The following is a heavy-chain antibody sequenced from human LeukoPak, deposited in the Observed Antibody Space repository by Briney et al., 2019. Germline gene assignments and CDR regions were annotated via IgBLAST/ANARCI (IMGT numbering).Heavy chain of an antibody. V-gene: IGHV1-18*01. Sequence: ASVKLACKASGYTFTSCGISWVRQAPGQGLEWMGWISAYNGNTNYAQKLQGRVTMTTDTSTSTAYMELRSLRSDDTAVYYCARDRCSGGSCYFNYYYYYGMDVWGQGTTVTVSS. D-gene: IGHD2-15*01. CDR2: ISAYNGNT. CDR3: ARDRCSGGSCYFNYYYYYGMDV. J-gene: IGHJ6*02. CDR1: GYTFTSCG.